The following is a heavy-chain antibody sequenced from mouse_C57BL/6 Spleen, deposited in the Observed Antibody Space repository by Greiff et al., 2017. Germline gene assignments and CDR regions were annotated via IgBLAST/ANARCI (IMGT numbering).Heavy chain of an antibody. V-gene: IGHV1-55*01. CDR3: ARAYYSNYLPDY. Sequence: VQLQQPGAELVKPGASVKMSCKASGYTFTSYWITWVKQRPGQGLEWIGDIYPGSGSTNYNEKFKSKATLTVDTSSSTAYMQLSSLTSEDSAVYYCARAYYSNYLPDYWGQGTTLTVSS. CDR1: GYTFTSYW. D-gene: IGHD2-5*01. J-gene: IGHJ2*01. CDR2: IYPGSGST.